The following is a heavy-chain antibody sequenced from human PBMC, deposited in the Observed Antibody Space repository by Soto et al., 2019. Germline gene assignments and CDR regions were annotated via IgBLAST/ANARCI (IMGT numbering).Heavy chain of an antibody. CDR1: GGSISSYY. J-gene: IGHJ6*02. CDR3: ARAYYDFWSGMRWGMDV. Sequence: SETLSLTCTVSGGSISSYYWSWIRQPPGKGLEWIGYIYPSGSTNYNPSLKSRVTISVDRSKNQFSLKLSSVTAADTAVYYCARAYYDFWSGMRWGMDVWGQGTTVTVSS. D-gene: IGHD3-3*01. V-gene: IGHV4-59*12. CDR2: IYPSGST.